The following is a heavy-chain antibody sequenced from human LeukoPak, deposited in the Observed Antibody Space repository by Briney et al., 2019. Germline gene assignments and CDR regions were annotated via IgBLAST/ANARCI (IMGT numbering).Heavy chain of an antibody. D-gene: IGHD6-19*01. V-gene: IGHV3-20*01. J-gene: IGHJ4*02. CDR3: ARDQLIIAVAGPGGSDY. Sequence: GGSLRLSCAASGFTFSSYAMSWVRQAPGKGLEWVAGLNGNGDTTGYADSVQGRFIISRDNAKNSLYLQMNSLRAEDTAFYHCARDQLIIAVAGPGGSDYWGQGTLVTVSS. CDR2: LNGNGDTT. CDR1: GFTFSSYA.